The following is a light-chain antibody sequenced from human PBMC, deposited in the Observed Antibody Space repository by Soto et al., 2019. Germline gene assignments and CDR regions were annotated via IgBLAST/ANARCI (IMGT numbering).Light chain of an antibody. CDR2: GAS. J-gene: IGKJ1*01. CDR1: KSVSSN. CDR3: QQYNNWPPYRT. V-gene: IGKV3-15*01. Sequence: EIVMTQSPATLSVSPGERATLSCRASKSVSSNLAWYKQKPGQVPRLPIYGASTRATGIPARYSGSGSGTEFTLNISRLQSEDFAIFFCQQYNNWPPYRTFGQGTKVEIK.